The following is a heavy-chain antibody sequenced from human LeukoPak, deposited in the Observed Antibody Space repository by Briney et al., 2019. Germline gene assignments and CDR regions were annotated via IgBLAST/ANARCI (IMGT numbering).Heavy chain of an antibody. J-gene: IGHJ5*02. CDR1: GGSFSGYY. Sequence: SETLSLTCAVYGGSFSGYYWSWIRQPPGKGLEWIGEINHSRSTNYNPSLKSRVTISVDTSKNQFSLKLSSVTAAHTAVYYCARGYWFDPWGQGTLVTVSS. CDR3: ARGYWFDP. CDR2: INHSRST. V-gene: IGHV4-34*01.